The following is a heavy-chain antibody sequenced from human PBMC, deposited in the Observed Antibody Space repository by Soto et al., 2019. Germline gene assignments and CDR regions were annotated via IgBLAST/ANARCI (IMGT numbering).Heavy chain of an antibody. CDR1: GYTFTSYG. V-gene: IGHV1-18*04. CDR3: ARDEAIFGSSGWYDLDY. CDR2: ISAYNGNT. J-gene: IGHJ4*02. D-gene: IGHD6-19*01. Sequence: QVQLVQSGAEVKKPGASVTVSCKASGYTFTSYGISWVRQAPGQGLEWMGWISAYNGNTNYAQKLQGRVTMTTDTSTSTAYMELRSLRSDDTAVYYCARDEAIFGSSGWYDLDYWGQGTLVTVSS.